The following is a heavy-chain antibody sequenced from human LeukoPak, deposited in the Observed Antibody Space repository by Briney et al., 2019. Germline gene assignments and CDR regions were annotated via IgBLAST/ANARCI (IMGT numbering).Heavy chain of an antibody. Sequence: ASVKVSCKASGYTFTSYDINWVRQATGQGLEWMGWMNPNSGNTGYAQKFRGRVTMTRNTSISTAYMELSSLRSEDTAVYYCARGTYDSSGYYWSAYYYGMDVWGQGTTVTVSS. CDR1: GYTFTSYD. V-gene: IGHV1-8*01. CDR2: MNPNSGNT. D-gene: IGHD3-22*01. J-gene: IGHJ6*02. CDR3: ARGTYDSSGYYWSAYYYGMDV.